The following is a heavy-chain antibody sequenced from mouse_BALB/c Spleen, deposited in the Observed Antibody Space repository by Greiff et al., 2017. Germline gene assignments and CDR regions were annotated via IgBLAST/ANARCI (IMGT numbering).Heavy chain of an antibody. D-gene: IGHD2-4*01. V-gene: IGHV1S41*01. CDR1: GYTFTSYW. J-gene: IGHJ2*01. CDR3: ARSLSTMITTGLDY. Sequence: DLVKPGASVKLSCKASGYTFTSYWINWIKQRPGQGLEWIGRIAPGSGSTYYNEMFKGKATLTVDTSSSTAYIQRSSLSSEDSAVYFCARSLSTMITTGLDYWGQGTTLTVSS. CDR2: IAPGSGST.